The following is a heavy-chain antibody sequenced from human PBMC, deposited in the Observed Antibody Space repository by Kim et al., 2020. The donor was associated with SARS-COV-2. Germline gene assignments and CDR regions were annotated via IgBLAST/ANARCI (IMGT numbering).Heavy chain of an antibody. Sequence: SETLSLTCTVSGGSVSSGSYYWSWIRQPPGKGLEWIGYIYYSGSTNYNPSLKSRVTISVDTSKNQFSLKLSSVTAADTAVYYCARGDVLLWFGEENLIYYYYGMDVWGQGTTVTVSS. CDR3: ARGDVLLWFGEENLIYYYYGMDV. CDR1: GGSVSSGSYY. CDR2: IYYSGST. V-gene: IGHV4-61*01. D-gene: IGHD3-10*01. J-gene: IGHJ6*02.